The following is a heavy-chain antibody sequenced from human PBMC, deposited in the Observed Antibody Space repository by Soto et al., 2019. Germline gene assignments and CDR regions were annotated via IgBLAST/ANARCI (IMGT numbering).Heavy chain of an antibody. CDR3: ALIVVAGVGYYFDY. CDR1: GFSLSSTRMA. Sequence: QITLKESGPTLVKPTQTLTLTCTFSGFSLSSTRMAVGWIRQPPGKALEWLALIYWDDDKRYSPFLKSRLTSAKDTSKNQLVLTMSDMDPVDTARSYCALIVVAGVGYYFDYWGQGTLVTVSS. V-gene: IGHV2-5*02. D-gene: IGHD6-19*01. CDR2: IYWDDDK. J-gene: IGHJ4*02.